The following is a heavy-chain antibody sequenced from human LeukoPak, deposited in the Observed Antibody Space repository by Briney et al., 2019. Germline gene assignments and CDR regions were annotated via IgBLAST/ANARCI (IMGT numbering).Heavy chain of an antibody. CDR2: INPNSGGT. CDR1: GYTFTGYY. D-gene: IGHD3-3*01. Sequence: ASVKVSCKASGYTFTGYYMHWVRQAPGQGLEWMGWINPNSGGTNYAQKFQGGVTMTRDTSISTAYMELSRLRSDDTAVYYCARRGRVLRFLEWLPNFDYWGQGTLVTVSS. V-gene: IGHV1-2*02. CDR3: ARRGRVLRFLEWLPNFDY. J-gene: IGHJ4*02.